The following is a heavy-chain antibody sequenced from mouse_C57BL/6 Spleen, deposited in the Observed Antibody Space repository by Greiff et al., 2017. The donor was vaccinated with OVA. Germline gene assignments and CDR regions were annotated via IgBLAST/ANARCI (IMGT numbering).Heavy chain of an antibody. Sequence: QVHVKQPGAELVRPGSSVKLSCKASGYTFTSYWMDWVKQRPGQGLEWIGNIYPSDSETHYNQKFKDKATLTVDKSSSTAYMQLSSLTSEDSAVYYCARRELDWYFDVWGTGTTVTVSS. CDR1: GYTFTSYW. D-gene: IGHD4-1*01. V-gene: IGHV1-61*01. CDR3: ARRELDWYFDV. CDR2: IYPSDSET. J-gene: IGHJ1*03.